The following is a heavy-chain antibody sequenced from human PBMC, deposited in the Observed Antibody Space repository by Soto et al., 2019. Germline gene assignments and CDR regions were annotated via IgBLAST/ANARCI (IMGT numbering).Heavy chain of an antibody. J-gene: IGHJ5*02. CDR3: ARAPGGPGGGGHWSAP. V-gene: IGHV4-38-2*02. D-gene: IGHD2-15*01. CDR1: GYSISSGYY. Sequence: ASETLSLTCTVSGYSISSGYYWSWIRQTPGKGLEWIGSISHSGTSFYNPSLRSRVTISMDTSNNHFSLKLNSLTATDTAVYYWARAPGGPGGGGHWSAPGGKGPWVTVS. CDR2: ISHSGTS.